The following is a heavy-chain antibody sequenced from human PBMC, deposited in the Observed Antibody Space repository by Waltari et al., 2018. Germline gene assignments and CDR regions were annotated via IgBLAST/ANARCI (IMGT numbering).Heavy chain of an antibody. D-gene: IGHD3-10*01. CDR2: IYYSGST. J-gene: IGHJ4*02. CDR3: ARNKYGSGSYIDY. V-gene: IGHV4-59*01. Sequence: QVQLQESGPGLVKPSETLSLTCPVSGGSISSYYWSWLRQPPGKGLEWIGYIYYSGSTNYNPSLKSRVTISVDTSKNQFSLKLSSVTAADTAVYYCARNKYGSGSYIDYWGQGTLVTVSS. CDR1: GGSISSYY.